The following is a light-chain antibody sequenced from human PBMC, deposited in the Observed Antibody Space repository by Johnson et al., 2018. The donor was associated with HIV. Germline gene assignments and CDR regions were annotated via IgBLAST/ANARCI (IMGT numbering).Light chain of an antibody. J-gene: IGLJ1*01. CDR2: DNN. CDR1: SSNIGNNY. CDR3: GTWDSSLSYNYV. Sequence: QSVLTQPPSVSAAPGQKFTISCSGSSSNIGNNYVSWYQQLPGTAPKLLIYDNNKRPSGIPDRFSGSTSGTSATLGITGLQTGDEADYYCGTWDSSLSYNYVFGTGTKVTVL. V-gene: IGLV1-51*01.